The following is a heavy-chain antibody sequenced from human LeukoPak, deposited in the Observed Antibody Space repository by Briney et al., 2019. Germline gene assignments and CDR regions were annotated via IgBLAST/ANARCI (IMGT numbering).Heavy chain of an antibody. CDR3: TRVGYIDEGIDY. J-gene: IGHJ4*02. V-gene: IGHV3-7*04. CDR2: IKQDGSKK. CDR1: GFPFSSCW. D-gene: IGHD5-24*01. Sequence: GGSLRLSCVASGFPFSSCWMTWVRQAPGKGLEWVANIKQDGSKKSYVDSVKGRFTISRDNAKNSLYLQMNSLRAEDTAIYYCTRVGYIDEGIDYWGQGTLVTVSS.